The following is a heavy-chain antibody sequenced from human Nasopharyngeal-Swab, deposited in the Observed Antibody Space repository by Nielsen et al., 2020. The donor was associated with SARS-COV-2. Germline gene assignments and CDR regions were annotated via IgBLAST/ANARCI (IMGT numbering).Heavy chain of an antibody. CDR2: IYSGGST. D-gene: IGHD6-13*01. CDR3: ARLGSSSWYANWFDP. V-gene: IGHV3-53*01. J-gene: IGHJ5*02. Sequence: WIRQPPGKGLEWVSVIYSGGSTYYADSVKGRFTISRDNSKNTLYLQMNSLRAEDTAVYYCARLGSSSWYANWFDPWGQGTLVTVS.